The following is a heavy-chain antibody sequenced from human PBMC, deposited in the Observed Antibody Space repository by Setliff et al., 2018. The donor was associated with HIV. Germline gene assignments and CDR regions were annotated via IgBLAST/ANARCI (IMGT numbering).Heavy chain of an antibody. CDR2: IYPGDSDT. Sequence: PGESLKISCKGSGYTFTSYWIGWVRQMPGKGLEWMGIIYPGDSDTRYSPSFQGRVTISADKSINTAYLQWSSLQASDTAMYYCARIMYSSSWYGYYYYYYMDVWGKGTTVTVSS. V-gene: IGHV5-51*01. J-gene: IGHJ6*03. CDR1: GYTFTSYW. D-gene: IGHD6-13*01. CDR3: ARIMYSSSWYGYYYYYYMDV.